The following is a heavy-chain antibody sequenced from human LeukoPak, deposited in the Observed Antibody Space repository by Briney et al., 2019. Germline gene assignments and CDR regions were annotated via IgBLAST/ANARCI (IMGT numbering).Heavy chain of an antibody. CDR3: ARAVVAATH. CDR2: ISSSSSYI. D-gene: IGHD2-15*01. Sequence: GGSLRLSCAASGFTFSTYGMSWVRQAPGKGLEWVSSISSSSSYIYYADSVKDRFTISRDNAKNSLYLQMNSLRAEDTAVYYCARAVVAATHWGQGTLVTVSS. CDR1: GFTFSTYG. V-gene: IGHV3-21*01. J-gene: IGHJ4*02.